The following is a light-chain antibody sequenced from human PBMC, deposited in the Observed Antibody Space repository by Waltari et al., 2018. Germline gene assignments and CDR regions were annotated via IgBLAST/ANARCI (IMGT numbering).Light chain of an antibody. CDR1: RSEVGGYNY. Sequence: QSALTQPASVSGSPGQSITIPCTVTRSEVGGYNYVSWYQQNPGKAPKLMIYDVSNRPSGVSNRFSGSKSGNTASLTISGLQAEDEADYYCSSYTSSSTRVFGTGTKVTVL. CDR3: SSYTSSSTRV. V-gene: IGLV2-14*03. CDR2: DVS. J-gene: IGLJ1*01.